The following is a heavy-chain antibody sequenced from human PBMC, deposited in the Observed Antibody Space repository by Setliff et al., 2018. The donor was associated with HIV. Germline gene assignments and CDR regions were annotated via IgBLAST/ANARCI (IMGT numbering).Heavy chain of an antibody. V-gene: IGHV4-39*01. Sequence: SETLSLTCTVSGGSMSSSSYYWGWIRQTPDKGLEWIGIIYYSGATYYNPSLTSRVTISVDTSRNQFSLRLISVTAADTAVYYCARGPSGRAPAPARAPHYYGLDLWGPGTTVTVSS. CDR3: ARGPSGRAPAPARAPHYYGLDL. D-gene: IGHD2-2*01. CDR1: GGSMSSSSYY. CDR2: IYYSGAT. J-gene: IGHJ6*01.